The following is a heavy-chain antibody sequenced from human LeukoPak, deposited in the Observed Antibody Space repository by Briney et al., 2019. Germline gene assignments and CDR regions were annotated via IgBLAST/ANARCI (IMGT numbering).Heavy chain of an antibody. V-gene: IGHV3-30*18. CDR1: GFTFSNFG. CDR3: AKQMAVDYFDY. Sequence: GGSLRLSCAASGFTFSNFGMHWVRQAPGKGLEWVAVISYDGKNEYYTDSVKGRFTISRDNARNTVYLQMYSLRAEDTAVYYCAKQMAVDYFDYWGQGTLVTVSS. D-gene: IGHD5-24*01. CDR2: ISYDGKNE. J-gene: IGHJ4*02.